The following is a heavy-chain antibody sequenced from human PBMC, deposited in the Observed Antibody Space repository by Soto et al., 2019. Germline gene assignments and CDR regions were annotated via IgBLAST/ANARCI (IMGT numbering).Heavy chain of an antibody. CDR1: GGSISSCGYY. CDR3: ARESYYYDSSGRLFDY. D-gene: IGHD3-22*01. V-gene: IGHV4-31*03. CDR2: IYYSGST. Sequence: LTCTVSGGSISSCGYYWSWIRQHPGKGLEWIGYIYYSGSTYYNPSLKSRVTISVDTSKNQFSLKLSSVTAADTAVYYCARESYYYDSSGRLFDYWGQGTLVTVSS. J-gene: IGHJ4*02.